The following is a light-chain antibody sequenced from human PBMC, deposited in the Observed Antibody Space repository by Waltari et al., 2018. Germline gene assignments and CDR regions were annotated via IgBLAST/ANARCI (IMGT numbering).Light chain of an antibody. J-gene: IGLJ2*01. Sequence: SYVLNQPPSVSVSPGQTASITCSGEKLRDKNASWYQQKAGQPPVLIIYQDVDRPSSIPDRFSASDSGTTATLTISGTQALDEADYYCQAWDGNTVIFGGGTRLTVL. CDR2: QDV. V-gene: IGLV3-1*01. CDR1: KLRDKN. CDR3: QAWDGNTVI.